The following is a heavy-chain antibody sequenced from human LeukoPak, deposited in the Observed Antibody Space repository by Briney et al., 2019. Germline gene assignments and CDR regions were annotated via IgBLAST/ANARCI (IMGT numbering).Heavy chain of an antibody. Sequence: GGSLRLSCAASGFTFSSYGMHWVRQAPGKGLEWVAVIWYDGSNKYYADSVKGRFTISRDNSKNTLYLQMNSLRVEDTAVYYCARAGYEYVWGSYRWRNYFDYWGQGTLVTVSS. J-gene: IGHJ4*02. V-gene: IGHV3-33*01. CDR3: ARAGYEYVWGSYRWRNYFDY. D-gene: IGHD3-16*02. CDR2: IWYDGSNK. CDR1: GFTFSSYG.